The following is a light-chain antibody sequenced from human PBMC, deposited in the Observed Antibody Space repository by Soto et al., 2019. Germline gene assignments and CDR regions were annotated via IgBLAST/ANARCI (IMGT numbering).Light chain of an antibody. CDR3: QRSDGSLWT. CDR1: QSVRSSY. J-gene: IGKJ1*01. V-gene: IGKV3-20*01. Sequence: EIVLTQSPGTLSLSPGERAALSCRASQSVRSSYLAWYQQKPGQAPSLLIYGASSRASGIPDRFSGSGSGTDFTLTISRLEPEDLAVYYCQRSDGSLWTFGQGTKVENK. CDR2: GAS.